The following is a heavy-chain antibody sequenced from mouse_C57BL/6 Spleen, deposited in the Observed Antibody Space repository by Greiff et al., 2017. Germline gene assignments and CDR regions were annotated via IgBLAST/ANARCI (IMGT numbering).Heavy chain of an antibody. V-gene: IGHV14-3*01. Sequence: VQRKQPVAEFVSLGASVKSSCTASGSNINNTYMHWVQQRPEQGLEWTGRIDHANGNTKYAPKFQGKATITADTSSNTAYLQLSRLTSEATAIYYCARYGTYAMGCWGQGASVTV. CDR2: IDHANGNT. D-gene: IGHD4-1*01. CDR1: GSNINNTY. J-gene: IGHJ4*01. CDR3: ARYGTYAMGC.